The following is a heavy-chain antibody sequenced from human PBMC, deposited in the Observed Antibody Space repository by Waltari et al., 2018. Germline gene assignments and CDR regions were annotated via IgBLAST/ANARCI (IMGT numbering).Heavy chain of an antibody. CDR3: AKGFTSSSWLFDY. J-gene: IGHJ4*02. CDR2: ISGSGGST. CDR1: GFTFCSYA. Sequence: ELQLLESGGGLVQPGGSLRLSCAASGFTFCSYAMRWFRRAPGKGLEWVSAISGSGGSTYYADSVKGRFTISRDNAKNTLYLQMNSLRAEDTAVYYCAKGFTSSSWLFDYWGQGTLVTVSS. D-gene: IGHD6-13*01. V-gene: IGHV3-23*01.